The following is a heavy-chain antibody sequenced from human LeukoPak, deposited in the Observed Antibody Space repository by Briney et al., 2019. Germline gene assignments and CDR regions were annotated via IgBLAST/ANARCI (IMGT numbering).Heavy chain of an antibody. Sequence: SETLSLTCTVSGGSISGFYWDWIRQPPGKGLEWLGYIYYTGLTNYNPSLGTRITMSVDTSKNQFSLKLSSVTAADTAVYYCERWNEGWDHLGQGTLVTVSS. CDR3: ERWNEGWDH. CDR1: GGSISGFY. CDR2: IYYTGLT. J-gene: IGHJ4*02. D-gene: IGHD1-1*01. V-gene: IGHV4-59*01.